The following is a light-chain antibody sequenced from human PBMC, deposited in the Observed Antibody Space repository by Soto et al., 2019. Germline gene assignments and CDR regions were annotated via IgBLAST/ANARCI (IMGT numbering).Light chain of an antibody. CDR1: QSVSSY. Sequence: PGERVTLCFRASQSVSSYLAWYQQKPALAPRLLIYDASSRATGIPDRFSGSGSGTDFTLTISRLEPEDFAVYYCQQYGNSPITFGQGTRLEIK. CDR3: QQYGNSPIT. CDR2: DAS. J-gene: IGKJ5*01. V-gene: IGKV3D-20*01.